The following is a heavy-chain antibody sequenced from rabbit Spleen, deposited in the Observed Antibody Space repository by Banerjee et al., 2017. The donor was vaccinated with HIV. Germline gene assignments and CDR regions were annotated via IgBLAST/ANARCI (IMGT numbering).Heavy chain of an antibody. CDR2: IDPIFGGT. CDR1: GFSLFIYW. V-gene: IGHV1S7*01. J-gene: IGHJ4*01. Sequence: QSLEESGGGLVKPGGTLTLTCKASGFSLFIYWMCWVRQAPGKGLEWIGYIDPIFGGTYYASWVNGRFSVSRENTQNTVSLQLNSLTVADTATYFCARDLTGVIGWNFKLWGQGTLVTVS. D-gene: IGHD1-1*01. CDR3: ARDLTGVIGWNFKL.